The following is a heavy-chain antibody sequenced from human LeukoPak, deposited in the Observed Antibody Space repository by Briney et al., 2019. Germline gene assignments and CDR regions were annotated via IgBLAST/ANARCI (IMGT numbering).Heavy chain of an antibody. CDR1: GFTFSDYY. CDR2: ISSSSSYT. D-gene: IGHD3-10*01. V-gene: IGHV3-11*06. J-gene: IGHJ4*02. CDR3: ARSLLWFGENYFDY. Sequence: GGSLRLSCAASGFTFSDYYMSWIRQAPGKGLGWVSYISSSSSYTNYADSVKGRFTISRDNAKNSLYLQMNSLRAEDTAVYYCARSLLWFGENYFDYWGQGTLVTVSS.